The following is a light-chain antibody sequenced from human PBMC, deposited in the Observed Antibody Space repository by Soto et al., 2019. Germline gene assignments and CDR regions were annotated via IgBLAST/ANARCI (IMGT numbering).Light chain of an antibody. CDR3: QQYSDWPPWR. Sequence: TQSPATRSVSPGERVTLSCSVSQNVRGSQVAWYQQKPGGAPRLLIFGASIRATGIPARFSGGGSETEFTLTIASLQSEDFAVHYCQQYSDWPPWRFGQGTKVDIK. J-gene: IGKJ1*01. CDR2: GAS. CDR1: QNVRGSQ. V-gene: IGKV3-15*01.